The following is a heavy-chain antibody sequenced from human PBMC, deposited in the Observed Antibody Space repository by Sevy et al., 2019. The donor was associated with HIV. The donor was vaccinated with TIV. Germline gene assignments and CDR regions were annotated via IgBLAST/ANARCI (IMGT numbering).Heavy chain of an antibody. D-gene: IGHD2-8*02. CDR1: GFSFSHAW. CDR3: STDPIIVLLVTDGMDV. V-gene: IGHV3-15*01. Sequence: GGSLRLSCAASGFSFSHAWMTWVRQAPGKGLEWVGRIKSKPDGGTIDYAEPVKGKFTISRDDSKNTLYLQMNSLKTEDTAVYYCSTDPIIVLLVTDGMDVWGQVTTVTVSS. CDR2: IKSKPDGGTI. J-gene: IGHJ6*02.